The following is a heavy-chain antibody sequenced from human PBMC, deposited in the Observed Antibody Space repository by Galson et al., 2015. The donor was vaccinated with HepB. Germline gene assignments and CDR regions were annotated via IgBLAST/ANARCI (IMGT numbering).Heavy chain of an antibody. Sequence: SLRLSCAASGFTFSDYYMSWIRQAPGKGLEWVSHISSSGSTKFYADSVKGRFTISRDNAKNSLYLQMSSLRAEDTAVYYCGRGSYYRVGWFDPWGQGTLVTVSS. V-gene: IGHV3-11*01. J-gene: IGHJ5*02. CDR3: GRGSYYRVGWFDP. CDR2: ISSSGSTK. D-gene: IGHD1-26*01. CDR1: GFTFSDYY.